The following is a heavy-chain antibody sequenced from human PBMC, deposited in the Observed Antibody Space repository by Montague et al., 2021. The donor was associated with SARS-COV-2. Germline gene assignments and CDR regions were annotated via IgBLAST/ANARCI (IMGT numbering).Heavy chain of an antibody. CDR2: ISYDAYNS. J-gene: IGHJ6*02. Sequence: SLRLSCAASGFNFGSFAMHWVRQAPGKGLEWVALISYDAYNSDYKDSVKGRFTISRDNSKNMLFLQMSGLRLDDTAVDYCARGHYGAKTNGMDVWGQGTTDIVSS. V-gene: IGHV3-30*04. CDR3: ARGHYGAKTNGMDV. CDR1: GFNFGSFA. D-gene: IGHD4-23*01.